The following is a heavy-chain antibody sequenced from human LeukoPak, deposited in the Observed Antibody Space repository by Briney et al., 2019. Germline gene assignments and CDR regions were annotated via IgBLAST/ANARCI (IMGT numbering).Heavy chain of an antibody. CDR3: ATWRTAKTGFDY. CDR1: GGSIDRSHYQ. D-gene: IGHD1-1*01. V-gene: IGHV4-39*01. CDR2: VFYRGST. Sequence: SGSQSLTCTVSGGSIDRSHYQWAWIRQPPGKGPESIGSVFYRGSTYYNPSLKSRVTMSIDTSKNQFSLNLSSVTAADTAVYYCATWRTAKTGFDYWGQGTLVTVSP. J-gene: IGHJ4*02.